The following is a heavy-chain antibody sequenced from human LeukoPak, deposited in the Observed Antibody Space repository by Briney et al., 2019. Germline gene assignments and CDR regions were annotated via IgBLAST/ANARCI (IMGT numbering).Heavy chain of an antibody. CDR3: AMSSFITFGGVIGVPYFDY. J-gene: IGHJ4*02. D-gene: IGHD3-16*02. Sequence: SETLSLTCTVSGGSISSGDYYWSWIRQPPGKGLEWIGYIYYSGSTYYNPSLKSRVTISVDTSKSQFSLKLSSVTAADTAVYYCAMSSFITFGGVIGVPYFDYWGQGTLVTVSS. V-gene: IGHV4-30-4*01. CDR1: GGSISSGDYY. CDR2: IYYSGST.